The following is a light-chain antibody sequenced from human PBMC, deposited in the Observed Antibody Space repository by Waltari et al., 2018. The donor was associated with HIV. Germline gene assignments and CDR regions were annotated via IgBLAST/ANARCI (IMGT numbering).Light chain of an antibody. V-gene: IGLV4-69*01. CDR2: VNSDGSY. CDR1: SGYTAYA. J-gene: IGLJ3*02. Sequence: QLVLTQSASASASLGASVKLTCTLSSGYTAYAIALHQQQAEKGPRYLMKVNSDGSYSRGDGIPDRFSGSSSEAERYLTISSLQSEDEADYYCQTWDTGIRVFGGGTKLTVL. CDR3: QTWDTGIRV.